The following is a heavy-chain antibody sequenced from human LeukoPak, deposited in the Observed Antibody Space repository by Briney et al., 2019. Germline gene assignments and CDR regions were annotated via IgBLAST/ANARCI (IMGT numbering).Heavy chain of an antibody. V-gene: IGHV1-18*01. CDR1: GYTFTSYG. D-gene: IGHD3-22*01. Sequence: ASVKVSCKASGYTFTSYGISWVRQAPGQGLEWMGWISAYNGNTNYAQKLQGRVTMTTDTSTSTAYMELRSLRPDDTAVYYCARESRSDYYDSSGPFDYWGQGTLVTVSS. CDR2: ISAYNGNT. J-gene: IGHJ4*02. CDR3: ARESRSDYYDSSGPFDY.